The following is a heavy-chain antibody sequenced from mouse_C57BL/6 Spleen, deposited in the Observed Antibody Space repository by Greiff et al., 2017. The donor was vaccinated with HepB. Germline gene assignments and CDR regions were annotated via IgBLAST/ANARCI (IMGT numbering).Heavy chain of an antibody. CDR2: IYPGSGST. Sequence: QVQLQQPGAELVKPGASVKMSCKASGYTFTRYWITWVKQRPGQGLEWIGDIYPGSGSTNYNEKFKSKATLTVDTSSSTAYMQLSSLTSEDSAVYYCARSGAVVAEDYFDYWGQGTTRTVAS. CDR3: ARSGAVVAEDYFDY. V-gene: IGHV1-55*01. CDR1: GYTFTRYW. D-gene: IGHD1-1*01. J-gene: IGHJ2*01.